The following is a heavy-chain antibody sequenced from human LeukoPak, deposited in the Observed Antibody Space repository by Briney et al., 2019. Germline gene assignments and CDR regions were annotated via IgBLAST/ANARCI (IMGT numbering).Heavy chain of an antibody. J-gene: IGHJ4*02. V-gene: IGHV1-18*01. CDR3: ARIHEPGIAVAALDY. Sequence: ASVKVSCKASGYTFTSYGISWVRQAPGQGLEWMGWISAYNGNTNYAQKLQGRVTMTTDTSTSTAYMELRSLRSDDTAVYYCARIHEPGIAVAALDYWGQGTLVTVPS. CDR1: GYTFTSYG. D-gene: IGHD6-19*01. CDR2: ISAYNGNT.